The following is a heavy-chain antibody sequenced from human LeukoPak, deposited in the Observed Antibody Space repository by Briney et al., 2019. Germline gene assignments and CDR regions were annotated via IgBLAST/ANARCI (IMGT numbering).Heavy chain of an antibody. CDR3: ASGLYYYYYMDV. Sequence: GESLQISCKGSGYSFTSYWIGWVRQMPGKGLEWMGIIYPGDSDTRYSPSFQGQVTISADKSISTAYLQWSSLRSEDTAVYYCASGLYYYYYMDVWGKGTTVTVSS. J-gene: IGHJ6*03. V-gene: IGHV5-51*01. CDR2: IYPGDSDT. CDR1: GYSFTSYW.